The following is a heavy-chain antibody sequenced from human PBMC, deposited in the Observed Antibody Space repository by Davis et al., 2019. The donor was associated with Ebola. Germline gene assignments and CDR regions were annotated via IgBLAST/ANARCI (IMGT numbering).Heavy chain of an antibody. D-gene: IGHD2-15*01. CDR1: GGTFSSYA. J-gene: IGHJ6*04. CDR3: ARENIVVVVAATPYYYYGMDV. V-gene: IGHV1-46*01. Sequence: ASVKVSCKASGGTFSSYAISWVRQAPGQGLEWMGIINPSGGSTSYAQKFQGRVTMTRDTSTSTVYMELSSLRSEDTAVYYCARENIVVVVAATPYYYYGMDVWGKGTTVTVSS. CDR2: INPSGGST.